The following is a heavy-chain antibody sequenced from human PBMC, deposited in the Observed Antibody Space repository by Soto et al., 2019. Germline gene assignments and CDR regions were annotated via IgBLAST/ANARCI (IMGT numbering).Heavy chain of an antibody. V-gene: IGHV4-59*08. Sequence: SETLSLTCTVSGGSISSYYWSWIRQPPGKGLEWIGYIYYSGSTNYNPSLKSRVTISVDTSKNQFSLKLSSVTAADTAVYYCARQGSSSWYIWFDPWGQGTLVTVSS. CDR3: ARQGSSSWYIWFDP. CDR2: IYYSGST. D-gene: IGHD6-13*01. J-gene: IGHJ5*02. CDR1: GGSISSYY.